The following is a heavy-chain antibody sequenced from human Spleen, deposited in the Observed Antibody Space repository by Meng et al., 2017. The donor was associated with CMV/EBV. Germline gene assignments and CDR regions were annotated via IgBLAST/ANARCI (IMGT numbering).Heavy chain of an antibody. CDR2: ISSSSSYI. D-gene: IGHD2-2*01. CDR1: GFTFSSYS. Sequence: GGSLRLSCAASGFTFSSYSMNWVRQAPGKGLEWVSSISSSSSYIYYADSVKGRFTISRDNAKNSLYLQMNSLRAEDTAVYYCARELGYCSSTSCLGWFDPWAREPWSPSPQ. V-gene: IGHV3-21*01. CDR3: ARELGYCSSTSCLGWFDP. J-gene: IGHJ5*02.